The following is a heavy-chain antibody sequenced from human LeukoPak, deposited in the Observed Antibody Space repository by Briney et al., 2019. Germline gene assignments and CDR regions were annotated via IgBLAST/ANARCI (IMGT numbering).Heavy chain of an antibody. V-gene: IGHV1-2*02. Sequence: GASVKVSCKASGYTFTGYYMHLVRQAPGQGLEWMGWINPNSGGTNYAQKFQGRVTMTRDTSISTAYMELSRLRSDDTAVYYCAVYDYVWGSFDFDYWGQGTLVTVSS. CDR1: GYTFTGYY. D-gene: IGHD3-16*01. J-gene: IGHJ4*02. CDR3: AVYDYVWGSFDFDY. CDR2: INPNSGGT.